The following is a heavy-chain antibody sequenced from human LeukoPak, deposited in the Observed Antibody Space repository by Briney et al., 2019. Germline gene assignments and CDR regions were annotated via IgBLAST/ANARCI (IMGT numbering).Heavy chain of an antibody. J-gene: IGHJ3*02. Sequence: TGGSLRLSCAASGFTFSSYEMNWVRQAPGKGLEWVSYISSSSTTIYYADSVKGRFTISRDNAKNSLYLQMNSLRAEDTAVYYCATILGAFDIWGQGTMVTVSS. CDR2: ISSSSTTI. CDR3: ATILGAFDI. CDR1: GFTFSSYE. V-gene: IGHV3-48*01. D-gene: IGHD3-16*01.